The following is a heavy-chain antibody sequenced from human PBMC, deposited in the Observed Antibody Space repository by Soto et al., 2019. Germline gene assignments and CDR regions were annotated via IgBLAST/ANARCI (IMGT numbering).Heavy chain of an antibody. CDR2: IYYSGST. CDR3: ARDNRLRVAAVRNQGFDP. J-gene: IGHJ5*02. D-gene: IGHD6-13*01. CDR1: GGSISSGGYY. Sequence: SETLSLTCTVSGGSISSGGYYWSWIRQHPGKGLEWIGYIYYSGSTYYNPSLKSRVTISVDTSKNQFSLKLSSVTAADTAVYYCARDNRLRVAAVRNQGFDPWGQGTLVTVSS. V-gene: IGHV4-31*03.